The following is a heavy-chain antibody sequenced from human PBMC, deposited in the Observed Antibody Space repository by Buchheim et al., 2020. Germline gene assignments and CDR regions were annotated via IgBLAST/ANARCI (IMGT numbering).Heavy chain of an antibody. D-gene: IGHD5-24*01. CDR2: INQDGTAT. V-gene: IGHV3-7*01. Sequence: EVQLVESGGGLVQPGGSLRLSCAASGFTFTSYWMSWVRQAPGKGLEWVANINQDGTATDYVDSVKGRFTISRENAKDSLFLQMNSLRAEDTAVYYCARALVGDGYSSGYWGQGTL. CDR3: ARALVGDGYSSGY. CDR1: GFTFTSYW. J-gene: IGHJ4*02.